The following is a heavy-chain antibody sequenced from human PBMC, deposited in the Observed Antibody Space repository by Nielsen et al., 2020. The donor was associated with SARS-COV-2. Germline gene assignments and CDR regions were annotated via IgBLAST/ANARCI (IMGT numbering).Heavy chain of an antibody. CDR2: IIPIFGTA. CDR3: ARGGDWNLRHYYCYYYMDV. CDR1: GGTFSSYA. J-gene: IGHJ6*03. D-gene: IGHD1-1*01. V-gene: IGHV1-69*13. Sequence: SVKVSCKASGGTFSSYAISWVRQAPGQGLEWMGGIIPIFGTANYAQKFQGRVTITADESTSTAYMELSSLRSEDTAAYYCARGGDWNLRHYYCYYYMDVWGKGTTVTVSS.